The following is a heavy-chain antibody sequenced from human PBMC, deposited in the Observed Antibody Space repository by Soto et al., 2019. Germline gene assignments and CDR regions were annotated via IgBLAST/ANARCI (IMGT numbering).Heavy chain of an antibody. CDR1: GFTFTNYW. V-gene: IGHV3-7*04. Sequence: PGGSQRLSCAASGFTFTNYWMSWVSQAPGKGLEWVANIKPDGSEKFYVDSLKGRFTMSRDNAKNSLYLQMNGLRADDTAVYYCARGDYYDTSGPFSNAFDIWGQGTMVTVSS. CDR2: IKPDGSEK. D-gene: IGHD3-22*01. J-gene: IGHJ3*02. CDR3: ARGDYYDTSGPFSNAFDI.